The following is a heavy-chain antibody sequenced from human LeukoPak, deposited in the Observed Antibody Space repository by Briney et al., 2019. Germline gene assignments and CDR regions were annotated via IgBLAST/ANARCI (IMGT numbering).Heavy chain of an antibody. CDR1: GGSISSSSYY. CDR2: MYSSGST. D-gene: IGHD5-12*01. Sequence: PSETLSLTCTVSGGSISSSSYYWGWIRQPPGKGLEWIGSMYSSGSTYYNPSLKSRVTISVDTSKNQFSLKLSSVTAADTAVYYCARSGSGYLRHYFDYWGQGTLVTVSS. J-gene: IGHJ4*02. V-gene: IGHV4-39*07. CDR3: ARSGSGYLRHYFDY.